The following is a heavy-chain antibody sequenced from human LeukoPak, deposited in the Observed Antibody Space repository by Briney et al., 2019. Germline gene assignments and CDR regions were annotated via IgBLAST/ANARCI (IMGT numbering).Heavy chain of an antibody. V-gene: IGHV3-30*18. CDR2: ISYDGSNK. Sequence: TGGSLRLSCAASGFTFSSYGMHWVRQAPGKGLEWVAVISYDGSNKYYADSVKGRFTISRDNSKNTLYLQMNSLRAEDTAVYYCAKDKYHWFDPWGQGTLVTVSS. CDR3: AKDKYHWFDP. CDR1: GFTFSSYG. J-gene: IGHJ5*02. D-gene: IGHD6-6*01.